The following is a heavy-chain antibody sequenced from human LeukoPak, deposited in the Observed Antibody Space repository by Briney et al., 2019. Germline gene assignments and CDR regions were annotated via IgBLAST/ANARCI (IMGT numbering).Heavy chain of an antibody. Sequence: IPSETLSLTCTVSGSSISSYYWSWIPQPPGKGLEWIGYIYYSGSINYNLSLKIRVTITVDTSKNQFSLKLSSVTAADTSVYDCARVVAGIIWFDYWGQGTLVTVSS. CDR2: IYYSGSI. CDR3: ARVVAGIIWFDY. D-gene: IGHD6-19*01. V-gene: IGHV4-59*01. CDR1: GSSISSYY. J-gene: IGHJ4*02.